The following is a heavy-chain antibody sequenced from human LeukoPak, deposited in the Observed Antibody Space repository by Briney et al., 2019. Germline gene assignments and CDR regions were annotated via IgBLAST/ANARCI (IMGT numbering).Heavy chain of an antibody. V-gene: IGHV4-30-4*08. CDR3: ARLVPADTYYYYYYIDV. Sequence: PSQTLSLTCTVSGGSISSGDYYWSWIRQPPGKSLEWIGYIYYSGSTYYNPSLKSRVTISVDTSKNQFSLKLSSVTAADTAVYYCARLVPADTYYYYYYIDVWGKGTTVTVSS. D-gene: IGHD2-2*01. J-gene: IGHJ6*03. CDR1: GGSISSGDYY. CDR2: IYYSGST.